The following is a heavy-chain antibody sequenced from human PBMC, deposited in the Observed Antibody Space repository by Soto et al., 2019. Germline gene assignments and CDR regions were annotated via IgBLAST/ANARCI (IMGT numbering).Heavy chain of an antibody. CDR3: ASAVTTVGNDAFDI. CDR1: GYTFTSYG. Sequence: QVQLVQSGAEVKKPGASVKVSCKASGYTFTSYGISWVRQAARQGLEWMGWISAYNGNTNYAQKLQGRVTMTTDTSTSTAYMELRSLRSVATAVYYSASAVTTVGNDAFDIGGQVTMVTVSS. D-gene: IGHD4-17*01. V-gene: IGHV1-18*01. CDR2: ISAYNGNT. J-gene: IGHJ3*02.